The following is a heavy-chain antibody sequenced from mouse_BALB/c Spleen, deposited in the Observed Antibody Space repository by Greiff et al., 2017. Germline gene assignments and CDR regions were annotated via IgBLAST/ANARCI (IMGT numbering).Heavy chain of an antibody. D-gene: IGHD1-1*01. CDR3: ARDGSTTVGARAMDD. CDR2: INSNGGST. Sequence: EVHLVESGGGLVQPGGSLKLSCAASGFTFSSYGMSWVRQTPDKRLELVATINSNGGSTYYPDSVKGRFTISRDNAKNTLYLQMSSLKSEDTAMYYCARDGSTTVGARAMDDWGQGTSVTVSS. CDR1: GFTFSSYG. V-gene: IGHV5-6-3*01. J-gene: IGHJ4*01.